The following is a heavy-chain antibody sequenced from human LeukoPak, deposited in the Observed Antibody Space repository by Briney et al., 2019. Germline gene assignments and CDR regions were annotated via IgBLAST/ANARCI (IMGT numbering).Heavy chain of an antibody. CDR3: ARGSIVAANFDY. CDR2: ISGGSSYT. V-gene: IGHV3-11*05. Sequence: GGSLRLSCAASGFTFSDYYMSWVRQAPGKGLEWVSSISGGSSYTDYADSVKGRFTISRDNAKNSLYLQMNSLRDEDTAEYYCARGSIVAANFDYWGQGTLVTVSS. D-gene: IGHD6-13*01. CDR1: GFTFSDYY. J-gene: IGHJ4*02.